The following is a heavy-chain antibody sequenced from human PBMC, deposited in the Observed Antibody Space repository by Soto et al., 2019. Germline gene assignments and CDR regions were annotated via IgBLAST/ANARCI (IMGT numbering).Heavy chain of an antibody. CDR3: ARDFLPYRTIPSALDY. J-gene: IGHJ4*02. Sequence: GASVKVSCKASGYTFTSYGISWVRQAPGQGLEWMGWISAYNGNTNYAQKLQGRVTMTTDTSTSTAYMELRSLRSDDTAVYYCARDFLPYRTIPSALDYWGQGTLVTVSS. V-gene: IGHV1-18*01. CDR1: GYTFTSYG. CDR2: ISAYNGNT. D-gene: IGHD1-1*01.